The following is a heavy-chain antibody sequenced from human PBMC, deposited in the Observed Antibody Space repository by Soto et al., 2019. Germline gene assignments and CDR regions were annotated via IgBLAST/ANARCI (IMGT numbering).Heavy chain of an antibody. CDR1: GYTFTNYD. CDR3: ARDEDCSSTSCYAKLDY. D-gene: IGHD2-2*01. J-gene: IGHJ4*02. Sequence: ASVKVSCKASGYTFTNYDINWVRQATGQGLEWMGWMNPNSGNTGYAQKFQGRVTMTRDTSIGTAYMELHSLRSEDTAVYYCARDEDCSSTSCYAKLDYWGQGTLVTVSS. CDR2: MNPNSGNT. V-gene: IGHV1-8*01.